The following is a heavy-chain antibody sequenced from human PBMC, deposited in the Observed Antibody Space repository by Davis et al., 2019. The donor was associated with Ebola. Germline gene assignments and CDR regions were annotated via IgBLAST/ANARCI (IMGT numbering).Heavy chain of an antibody. V-gene: IGHV3-33*03. Sequence: GGSLRLSCAASGFTFSSYGMHWVRQAPGKGLEWVAVIWYDGSNKYYVDSVKGRFTISRDNAKNSLYLQLNSLRAEDTAVYYCAKIPGGGNSFSVYWGQGTLVTVSS. J-gene: IGHJ4*02. CDR2: IWYDGSNK. D-gene: IGHD4-23*01. CDR3: AKIPGGGNSFSVY. CDR1: GFTFSSYG.